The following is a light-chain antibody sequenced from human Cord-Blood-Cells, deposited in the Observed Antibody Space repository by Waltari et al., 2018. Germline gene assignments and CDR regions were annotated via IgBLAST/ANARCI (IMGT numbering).Light chain of an antibody. CDR2: GAS. Sequence: EIVLPQSQATLSVSPGERATLSSSASQNVSSYLAWYQQKPGQPPRLLIYGASTRATGVPDRFSGSGSGTDFTLTISSLQSEDFAVYYCQQYNNWPFTFGHGTRVEIK. CDR1: QNVSSY. V-gene: IGKV3-15*01. J-gene: IGKJ3*01. CDR3: QQYNNWPFT.